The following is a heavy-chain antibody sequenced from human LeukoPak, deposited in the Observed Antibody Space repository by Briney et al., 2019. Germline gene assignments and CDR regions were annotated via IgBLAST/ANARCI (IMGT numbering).Heavy chain of an antibody. V-gene: IGHV3-48*03. CDR1: GFTFSSYE. CDR3: ARGVPNYYDSSGERDY. Sequence: GGSLRLSCAASGFTFSSYEMNWVRQAPGKGLEWVSYISSRGSTIYYADSVKGRFTISRDNAKNSLYLQMNSLRAEDTAVYYCARGVPNYYDSSGERDYWGQGTLVTVSS. CDR2: ISSRGSTI. D-gene: IGHD3-22*01. J-gene: IGHJ4*02.